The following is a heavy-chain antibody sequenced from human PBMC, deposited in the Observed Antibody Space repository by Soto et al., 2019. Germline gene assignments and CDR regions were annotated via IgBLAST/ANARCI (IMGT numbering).Heavy chain of an antibody. V-gene: IGHV4-59*02. CDR1: SSSVSSYY. CDR3: AGGGMTTVPY. D-gene: IGHD4-17*01. Sequence: SETLSLTCTVSSSSVSSYYWNWIRQSPGKGLEWIGYIYYSGYTNYNPSLKSRITISVDTSKNQFSLKLSSVTPADTAVYYCAGGGMTTVPYWGQGTLATVS. CDR2: IYYSGYT. J-gene: IGHJ4*02.